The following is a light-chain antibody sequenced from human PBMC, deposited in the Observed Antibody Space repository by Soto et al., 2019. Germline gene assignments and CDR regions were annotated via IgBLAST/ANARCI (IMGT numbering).Light chain of an antibody. J-gene: IGKJ5*01. Sequence: EIVFTQSPATLSLSPWERATLSCRASQSVSSYLAWYQQKPGQAPRLLIYDASNRATGIPARFSGSGSGTDFTLTISSLEPEDFAVYYCQQRSNWPTFGQGTRLENK. CDR1: QSVSSY. CDR3: QQRSNWPT. CDR2: DAS. V-gene: IGKV3-11*01.